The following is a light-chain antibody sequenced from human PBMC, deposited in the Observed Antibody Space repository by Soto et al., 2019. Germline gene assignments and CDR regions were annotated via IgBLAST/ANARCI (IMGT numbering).Light chain of an antibody. J-gene: IGLJ2*01. CDR3: CSYAGRV. Sequence: QSVLTQPASVSGSPGQSIPISCTGTSSDVGSYNLVSWYQQHPGKAPKLMIYEGSKRPSGVSNRFSGSKSGNTASLTISGLQAEDEADYYCCSYAGRVFGGGTKVTVL. V-gene: IGLV2-23*01. CDR2: EGS. CDR1: SSDVGSYNL.